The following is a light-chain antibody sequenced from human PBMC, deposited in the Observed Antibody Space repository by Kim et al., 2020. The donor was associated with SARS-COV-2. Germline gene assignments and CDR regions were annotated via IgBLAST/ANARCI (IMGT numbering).Light chain of an antibody. Sequence: ASVGDRVTITCRASQSINIYLAWYQQKPGKAPSLLIYDASILESGVPSRFSGSGSGTEFTLTISSLQPDDFATYYCQEYKSDSWTFGQGTKVDI. CDR2: DAS. V-gene: IGKV1-5*01. CDR3: QEYKSDSWT. J-gene: IGKJ1*01. CDR1: QSINIY.